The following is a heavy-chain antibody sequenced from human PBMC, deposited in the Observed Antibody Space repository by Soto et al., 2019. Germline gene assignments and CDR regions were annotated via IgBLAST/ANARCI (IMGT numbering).Heavy chain of an antibody. D-gene: IGHD3-22*01. CDR3: ARGVHLDSGGYYYFY. Sequence: QVQLVQSGAEVKKAGSSVRVSCKASGGTFSRYAISWVRQAPGQGLEWMGGIIPLFGTANYAQRFQGRVRITADESTTTVYLELRGLGSEDTAVYYCARGVHLDSGGYYYFYWGQGTLVTVSS. CDR2: IIPLFGTA. CDR1: GGTFSRYA. J-gene: IGHJ4*02. V-gene: IGHV1-69*01.